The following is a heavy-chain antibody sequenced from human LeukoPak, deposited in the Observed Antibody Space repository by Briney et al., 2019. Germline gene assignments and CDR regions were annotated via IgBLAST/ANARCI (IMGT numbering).Heavy chain of an antibody. CDR2: IYYSGST. CDR3: ARDRVGATPSWFDP. CDR1: GGSISSSSYY. D-gene: IGHD1-26*01. J-gene: IGHJ5*02. V-gene: IGHV4-39*07. Sequence: SETLSLTCTVSGGSISSSSYYWGWIRQPPGKGLEWIGSIYYSGSTYYNPSLKSRVTISVDTSKNQFSLKLSSVTAADTAVYYCARDRVGATPSWFDPWGQGTLVTVSS.